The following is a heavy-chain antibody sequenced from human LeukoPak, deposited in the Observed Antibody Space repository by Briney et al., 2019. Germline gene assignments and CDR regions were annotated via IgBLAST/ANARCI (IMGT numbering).Heavy chain of an antibody. J-gene: IGHJ6*03. D-gene: IGHD6-6*01. CDR1: GGSITNFY. V-gene: IGHV4-4*07. Sequence: SETLSLTCTVSGGSITNFYWSWIRQPAGKGLEWIGRIYSSGTITYNPSLERRVSMSVDTSKNQFSLQLGSVTAADTAVYYCARGYSSSSSSLYYYYMDVWGRGATVTVSS. CDR2: IYSSGTI. CDR3: ARGYSSSSSSLYYYYMDV.